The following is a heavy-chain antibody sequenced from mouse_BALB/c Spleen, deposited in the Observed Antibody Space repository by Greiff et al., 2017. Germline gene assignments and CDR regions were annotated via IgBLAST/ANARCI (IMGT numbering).Heavy chain of an antibody. CDR3: ARGGNGAMDY. D-gene: IGHD1-1*02. V-gene: IGHV5-4*02. J-gene: IGHJ4*01. CDR1: GFTFSDYY. Sequence: DVHLVESGGGLVKPGGSLKLSCAASGFTFSDYYMYWVRQTPEKRLEWVATISDGGSYTYYPDSVKGRFTISRDNAKNNLYLQMSSLKSEDTAMYYCARGGNGAMDYWGQGTSVTVSS. CDR2: ISDGGSYT.